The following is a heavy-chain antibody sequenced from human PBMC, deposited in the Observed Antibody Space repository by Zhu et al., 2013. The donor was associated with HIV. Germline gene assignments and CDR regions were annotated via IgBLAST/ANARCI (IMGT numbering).Heavy chain of an antibody. J-gene: IGHJ5*02. CDR1: GGSISSGDYY. CDR3: ARNPSSWPNKNWFDP. D-gene: IGHD6-13*01. Sequence: VQLQESGPGLVKPSQTLSLTCTVSGGSISSGDYYWSWIRQPPGKGLEWIGYIYYSGSTYYNPSLKSRVTISVDTSKNQFSLKLSSVTAADTAVYYCARNPSSWPNKNWFDPWGQGTLVTVSS. V-gene: IGHV4-30-4*01. CDR2: IYYSGST.